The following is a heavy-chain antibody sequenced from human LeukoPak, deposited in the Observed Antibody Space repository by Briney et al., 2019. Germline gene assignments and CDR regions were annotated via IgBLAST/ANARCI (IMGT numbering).Heavy chain of an antibody. Sequence: GGSLRLSCAASGFTFSSYAMHWVRQAPGKGLEWVAVISYDGSNKYYADSVKGRFTISRDNSKNTLYLQMSSLRVEDTAVYYCASSRSGWIYFDYWGQGTLVTVSS. D-gene: IGHD6-19*01. CDR1: GFTFSSYA. CDR2: ISYDGSNK. J-gene: IGHJ4*02. V-gene: IGHV3-30*04. CDR3: ASSRSGWIYFDY.